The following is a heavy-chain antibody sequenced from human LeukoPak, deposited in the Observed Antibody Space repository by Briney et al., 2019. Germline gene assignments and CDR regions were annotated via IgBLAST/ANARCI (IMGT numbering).Heavy chain of an antibody. CDR2: ISSSSSYI. Sequence: GGSLRLSCAASGFTFSSYSMNWVRQAPGKGLEWVSSISSSSSYIYYADSVKGRFTISRDNAKNSLYLRMNSLRAEDTAVYYCARGAYGSGSYYNVGWFDPWGQGTLVTVSS. V-gene: IGHV3-21*01. CDR1: GFTFSSYS. J-gene: IGHJ5*02. CDR3: ARGAYGSGSYYNVGWFDP. D-gene: IGHD3-10*01.